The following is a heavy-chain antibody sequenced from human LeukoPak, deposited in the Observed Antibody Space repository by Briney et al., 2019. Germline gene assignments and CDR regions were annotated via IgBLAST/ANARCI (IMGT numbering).Heavy chain of an antibody. V-gene: IGHV3-30*04. CDR3: ARTTTRITMVRSSFDY. CDR2: ISYDGSNK. Sequence: GRSLRLSCAASGFTFSSYAMHWVRQAPGKGLEWVAVISYDGSNKYHADSVKGRFTISRDNSKNTLYLQMNSLRAEDTAVYYCARTTTRITMVRSSFDYWGQGTLVTVSS. CDR1: GFTFSSYA. D-gene: IGHD3-10*01. J-gene: IGHJ4*02.